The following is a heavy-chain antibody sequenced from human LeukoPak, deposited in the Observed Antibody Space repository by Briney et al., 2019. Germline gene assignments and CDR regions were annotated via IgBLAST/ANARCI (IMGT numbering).Heavy chain of an antibody. Sequence: SSETLSLTCTVSGDSIRTYYWSWIRQPAGQGLEWIGRIYTDGSTSYNPSLKSRVTVSADTSKNQFSLKLSSVTAADTAVYYCARGYFDWLLHVVIVPYYYYYMDVWGKGTTVTVSS. CDR1: GDSIRTYY. V-gene: IGHV4-4*07. J-gene: IGHJ6*03. D-gene: IGHD3-9*01. CDR3: ARGYFDWLLHVVIVPYYYYYMDV. CDR2: IYTDGST.